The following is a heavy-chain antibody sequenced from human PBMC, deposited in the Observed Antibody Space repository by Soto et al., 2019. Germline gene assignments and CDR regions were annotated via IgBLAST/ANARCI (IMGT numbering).Heavy chain of an antibody. CDR2: ISGSGGST. D-gene: IGHD4-17*01. J-gene: IGHJ4*02. CDR1: GFTFTSYA. CDR3: AKDPRTTVTILNYFDY. V-gene: IGHV3-23*01. Sequence: EVQLLESGGGLVQPGGSLRLSCAASGFTFTSYARSWVPQAPGRGLEWVSAISGSGGSTYYADSVKGRFTISRDNSKNTLYLQMNSLRAEDTAVYYCAKDPRTTVTILNYFDYWGQGTLVTVSS.